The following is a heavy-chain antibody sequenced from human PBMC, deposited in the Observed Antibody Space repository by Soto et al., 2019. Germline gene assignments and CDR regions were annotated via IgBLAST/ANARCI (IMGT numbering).Heavy chain of an antibody. V-gene: IGHV4-61*01. D-gene: IGHD6-19*01. CDR3: ARGIEGWYQGRYYYGMDV. J-gene: IGHJ6*02. CDR2: IYYSGST. CDR1: GGSVSSGSYY. Sequence: QVQLQESGPGLVKPSETLSLTCTVSGGSVSSGSYYWSWIRQPPGKVLEWIGYIYYSGSTNYNPTLRSRVSISVDTSKIQFSLKLSSVTAADTAVYYCARGIEGWYQGRYYYGMDVWGQGTTVTVSS.